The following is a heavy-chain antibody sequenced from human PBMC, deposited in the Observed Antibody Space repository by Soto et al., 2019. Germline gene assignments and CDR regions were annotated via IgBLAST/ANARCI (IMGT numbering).Heavy chain of an antibody. CDR3: VRGYCTTSPCSGDFQF. V-gene: IGHV1-46*01. Sequence: ASVKVSCKASAYKFTTYFIHWVPQAPGQGLEWMGMIHPSGDTGYAQKFRGRVTMTIDTSTTTAYMELRNLTSEDPAVYFSVRGYCTTSPCSGDFQFWGQGGVVNV. CDR2: IHPSGDT. CDR1: AYKFTTYF. J-gene: IGHJ1*01. D-gene: IGHD2-15*01.